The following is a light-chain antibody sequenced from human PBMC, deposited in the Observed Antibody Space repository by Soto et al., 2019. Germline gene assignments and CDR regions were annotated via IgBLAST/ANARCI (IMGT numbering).Light chain of an antibody. CDR1: QSLYSN. CDR2: GAS. J-gene: IGKJ1*01. Sequence: DIVMTQSPATLSVSPGERATLSCRASQSLYSNLAWYQQKPGQAPRLLIYGASTRATGIPARFSGSGSGTEDTLTISSLQSEDFAIYYCQQYSDWPTTFGQGTKVEIK. V-gene: IGKV3-15*01. CDR3: QQYSDWPTT.